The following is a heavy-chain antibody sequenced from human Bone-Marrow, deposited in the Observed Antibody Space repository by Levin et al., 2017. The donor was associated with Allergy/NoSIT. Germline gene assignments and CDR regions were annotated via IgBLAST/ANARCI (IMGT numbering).Heavy chain of an antibody. CDR3: AKAAGNTGYGMDV. V-gene: IGHV3-30*18. D-gene: IGHD5-18*01. CDR2: ISYGGNNQ. Sequence: GESLKISCAASGFTFNSYDMHWVRQAPGKGLEWVARISYGGNNQYYADSVRGRFTISRDNSKNTLFLQMNNLRAEDTAVYSCAKAAGNTGYGMDVWGQGTTVSVSS. CDR1: GFTFNSYD. J-gene: IGHJ6*02.